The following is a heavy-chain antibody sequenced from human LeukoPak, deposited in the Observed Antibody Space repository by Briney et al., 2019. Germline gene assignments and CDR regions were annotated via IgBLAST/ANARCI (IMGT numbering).Heavy chain of an antibody. CDR2: MNPNSGNT. CDR3: ARVGLANYDILTGYYNPDFDY. Sequence: APVKVSCKASGYTFTSYDINWVRQATGQGLEWMGWMNPNSGNTGYAQKFQGRVTMTRNTSISTAYMELSSLRSEDTAVYYCARVGLANYDILTGYYNPDFDYWGQGTLVTVSS. D-gene: IGHD3-9*01. J-gene: IGHJ4*02. CDR1: GYTFTSYD. V-gene: IGHV1-8*01.